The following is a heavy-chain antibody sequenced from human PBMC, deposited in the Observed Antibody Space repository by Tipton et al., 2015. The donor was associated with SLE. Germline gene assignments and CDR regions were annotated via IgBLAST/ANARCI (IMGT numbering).Heavy chain of an antibody. CDR3: ARVGTSFEVVKSYMDV. Sequence: TLSLTCTVSGGSISSGAHYWSWIRQSAGKGLEWIGRIYASGSTSGSANYNPSLKSRVTISVETSKNQFSLRLTSVTAADTAMYFCARVGTSFEVVKSYMDVWGKGTTVTVSS. D-gene: IGHD3-3*01. CDR1: GGSISSGAHY. J-gene: IGHJ6*03. CDR2: IYASGSTSGSA. V-gene: IGHV4-61*02.